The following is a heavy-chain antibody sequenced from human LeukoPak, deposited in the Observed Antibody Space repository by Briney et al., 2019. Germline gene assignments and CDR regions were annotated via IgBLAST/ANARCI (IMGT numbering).Heavy chain of an antibody. Sequence: GGSLRLSCAVSGFTFSDYYMSWIRQAPGKGLEWVSYMSSSSSYTNYADSVKGRFTISRDNAKNSLYLQMHSLRAEDTAVYYCARVDYLNWFDPWGQGTLVTVSS. CDR3: ARVDYLNWFDP. D-gene: IGHD3-16*01. J-gene: IGHJ5*02. CDR1: GFTFSDYY. V-gene: IGHV3-11*05. CDR2: MSSSSSYT.